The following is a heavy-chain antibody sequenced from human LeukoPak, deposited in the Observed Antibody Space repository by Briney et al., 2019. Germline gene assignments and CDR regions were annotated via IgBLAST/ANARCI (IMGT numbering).Heavy chain of an antibody. Sequence: SETLSLTCAVYGGSFSGYYWSWIRQPPGKGLEWIGEINHSASTNYNPSLKSRVTISVDTSKNQFSLKLSSVTAADTAVYYCASKPVAGHFDYWGQGTLVTVSS. V-gene: IGHV4-34*01. CDR1: GGSFSGYY. CDR3: ASKPVAGHFDY. J-gene: IGHJ4*02. CDR2: INHSAST. D-gene: IGHD6-19*01.